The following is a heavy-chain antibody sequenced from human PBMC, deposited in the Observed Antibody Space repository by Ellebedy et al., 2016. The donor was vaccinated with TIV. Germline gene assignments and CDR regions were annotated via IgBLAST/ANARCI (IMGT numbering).Heavy chain of an antibody. CDR1: GGSFSGYY. CDR2: INHSGST. V-gene: IGHV4-34*01. Sequence: MPSETLSLTCAVYGGSFSGYYWSWIRQPPGKGLEWIGEINHSGSTNYNPSRKSRVIISVDTSKNQFSLKLSSVTAADTAVYHCARLLITMVYGMDVWGQGTTVTVSS. J-gene: IGHJ6*02. CDR3: ARLLITMVYGMDV. D-gene: IGHD3-10*01.